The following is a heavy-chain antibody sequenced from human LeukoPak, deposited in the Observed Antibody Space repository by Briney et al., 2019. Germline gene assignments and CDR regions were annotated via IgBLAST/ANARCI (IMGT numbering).Heavy chain of an antibody. V-gene: IGHV3-33*06. Sequence: PGGSLRLSCAVETFTSHMYSARCDSQAPGAGLEWVAAIWYDGSNQNYGDSVKGRFTIARDNSKNTLYLQMNSLRAEDTAVYYCGKASPCSELTCQHEYWGLGTLVIVSS. CDR2: IWYDGSNQ. J-gene: IGHJ4*02. D-gene: IGHD6-19*01. CDR1: TFTSHMYS. CDR3: GKASPCSELTCQHEY.